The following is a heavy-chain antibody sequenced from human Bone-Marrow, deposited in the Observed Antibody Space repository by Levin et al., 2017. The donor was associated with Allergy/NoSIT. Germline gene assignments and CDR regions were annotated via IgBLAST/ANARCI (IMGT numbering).Heavy chain of an antibody. CDR1: GFTFSNYG. CDR2: IWNDGSNK. J-gene: IGHJ4*01. V-gene: IGHV3-33*01. CDR3: ARVRGDGDYIFDY. D-gene: IGHD4-17*01. Sequence: GESLKISCAASGFTFSNYGMHWVRQAPGKGLEWVAVIWNDGSNKYYADSVKGRFTISRDNSKNTLYLQMNSLRAEDTAVYYCARVRGDGDYIFDYWGHGTLVTVSS.